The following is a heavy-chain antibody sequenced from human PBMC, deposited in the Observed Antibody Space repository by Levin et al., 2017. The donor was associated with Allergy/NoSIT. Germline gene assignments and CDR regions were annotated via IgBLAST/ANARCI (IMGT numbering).Heavy chain of an antibody. V-gene: IGHV3-49*03. CDR1: GFTFGDYT. D-gene: IGHD5-12*01. J-gene: IGHJ3*01. CDR2: IRSKAYGETT. CDR3: ARSRSPGGYDDAFDV. Sequence: GGSLRLSCTASGFTFGDYTMSWFRQAPGKRLEWLGFIRSKAYGETTEYPASVKGTFSISRDDSKNIAYLQMNSLNTEDTALYYCARSRSPGGYDDAFDVWGQGTLVTVSS.